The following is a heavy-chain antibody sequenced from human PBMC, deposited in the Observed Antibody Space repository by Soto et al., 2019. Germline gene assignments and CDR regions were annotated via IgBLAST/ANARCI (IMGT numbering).Heavy chain of an antibody. V-gene: IGHV3-33*01. CDR2: IWYDGSEK. J-gene: IGHJ4*02. CDR3: AREGGGNSGRYFDY. CDR1: RFIFSSYA. D-gene: IGHD2-21*02. Sequence: GGSLRLSCAASRFIFSSYAMHWVRQAPGKGLEWVAVIWYDGSEKYHADSVRGRFTISRDNSKNALYLQMNSLRAEDTAVYYCAREGGGNSGRYFDYWGQGTLVTVSS.